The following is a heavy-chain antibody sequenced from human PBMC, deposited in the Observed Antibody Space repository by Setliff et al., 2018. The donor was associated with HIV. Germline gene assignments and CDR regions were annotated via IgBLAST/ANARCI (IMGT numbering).Heavy chain of an antibody. D-gene: IGHD5-12*01. CDR1: GFTFSDYY. CDR3: ARVRRHSGRPGTFDI. Sequence: LSLSCAASGFTFSDYYMSWIRQAPGKGLEWVSCISSSSYTNYADSVKGRFTISRDNAKNSLYLQMNSLRAEDTAVYYCARVRRHSGRPGTFDIWGQGTMVTVSS. J-gene: IGHJ3*02. V-gene: IGHV3-11*05. CDR2: ISSSSYT.